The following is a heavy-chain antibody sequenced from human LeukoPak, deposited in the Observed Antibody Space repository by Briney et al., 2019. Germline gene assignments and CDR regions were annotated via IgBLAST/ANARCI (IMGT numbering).Heavy chain of an antibody. V-gene: IGHV3-21*01. CDR2: ISSSIRYI. D-gene: IGHD6-19*01. Sequence: KPGGSPRLSCAASGFTSSSYSMNWVRQAPGKRLEWVSSISSSIRYIYSADSVKGRFTISRDNAKNSLYLQMNSLRAEDTAVYYCARVAGDDYWGQGTLVTVSS. CDR1: GFTSSSYS. CDR3: ARVAGDDY. J-gene: IGHJ4*02.